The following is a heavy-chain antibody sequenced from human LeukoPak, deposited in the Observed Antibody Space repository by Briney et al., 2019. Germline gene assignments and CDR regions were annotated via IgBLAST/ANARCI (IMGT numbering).Heavy chain of an antibody. Sequence: SETLSLTCAVSGGSISSTGYYWDWIRQPPGKGLEWIGSIYYSETTYYNSSLKSRVTISLDTSKNQFSLSLKSVTAADTAVYYCARQVSDYYYYYIDVWGKGATVTVSS. CDR1: GGSISSTGYY. D-gene: IGHD5/OR15-5a*01. CDR3: ARQVSDYYYYYIDV. V-gene: IGHV4-39*01. J-gene: IGHJ6*03. CDR2: IYYSETT.